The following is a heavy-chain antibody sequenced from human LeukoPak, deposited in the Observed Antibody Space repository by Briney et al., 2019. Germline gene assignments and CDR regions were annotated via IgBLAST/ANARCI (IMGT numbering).Heavy chain of an antibody. CDR2: THHSGNT. Sequence: SETLSLTCIVSGDSVSGYYWNWIRHPPGKGLEWIGYTHHSGNTLYNPSLKSRVTTSVDTSKNQFSLSLSSVTAADTAVYYCARDKSAPGGSGSYYDYWGQGTLVTVSS. V-gene: IGHV4-59*02. CDR1: GDSVSGYY. J-gene: IGHJ4*02. D-gene: IGHD3-10*01. CDR3: ARDKSAPGGSGSYYDY.